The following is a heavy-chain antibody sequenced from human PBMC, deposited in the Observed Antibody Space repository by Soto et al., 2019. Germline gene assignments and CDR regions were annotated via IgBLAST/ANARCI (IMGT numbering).Heavy chain of an antibody. Sequence: PSETLSLTCTVSGGSISSYYWSWIRQPAGKGLEWIGRIYTSGSTNYNPSLKSRVTMSVDTSKNQFSLKLSSVTAADTAVYYCARESLQGIAVAGRFDYWGQGTLVTVSS. CDR2: IYTSGST. V-gene: IGHV4-4*07. CDR3: ARESLQGIAVAGRFDY. D-gene: IGHD6-19*01. J-gene: IGHJ4*02. CDR1: GGSISSYY.